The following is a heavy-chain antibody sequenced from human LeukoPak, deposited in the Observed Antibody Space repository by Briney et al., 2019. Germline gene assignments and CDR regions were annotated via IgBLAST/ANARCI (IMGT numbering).Heavy chain of an antibody. CDR1: GFTFGSYA. CDR3: AKSLLSGWFDP. D-gene: IGHD6-25*01. J-gene: IGHJ5*02. V-gene: IGHV3-23*01. CDR2: ISGSGGST. Sequence: GGSLRLSCAASGFTFGSYAMSWVRQAPGKGLEWVSAISGSGGSTYYADSVKGRFTISRDNSKNTLYLQMNSLRAEDAAVYYCAKSLLSGWFDPWGQGTLVTVSS.